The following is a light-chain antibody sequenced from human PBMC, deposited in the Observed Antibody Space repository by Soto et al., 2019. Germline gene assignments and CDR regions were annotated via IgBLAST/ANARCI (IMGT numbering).Light chain of an antibody. V-gene: IGLV4-60*02. Sequence: VLTQSSSASASLGSSVKLTCTLSSGHSSYIIAWHQQQPGKAPRYLMKLEGSGSYNKGSGVPDRFSGSSSGADRYLTISNLQFEDEADYYCETWDSNIVVFGGGTKVTVL. CDR3: ETWDSNIVV. CDR1: SGHSSYI. CDR2: LEGSGSY. J-gene: IGLJ2*01.